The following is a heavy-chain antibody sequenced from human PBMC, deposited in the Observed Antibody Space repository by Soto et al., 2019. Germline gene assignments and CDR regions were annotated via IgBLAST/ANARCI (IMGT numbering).Heavy chain of an antibody. CDR2: FIAMLGTP. V-gene: IGHV1-69*13. D-gene: IGHD5-18*01. CDR1: GGVFGSQG. Sequence: SVKVSCKASGGVFGSQGIAWVRQAPGQGLEWMGGFIAMLGTPTYAKKVQGRATISADESLTSSYLELRSLRSEDTGVYFCARGAMANFDYWGQGTVVTVSS. CDR3: ARGAMANFDY. J-gene: IGHJ4*02.